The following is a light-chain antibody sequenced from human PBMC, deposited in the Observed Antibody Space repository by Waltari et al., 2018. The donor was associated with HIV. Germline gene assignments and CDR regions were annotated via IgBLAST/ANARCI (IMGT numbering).Light chain of an antibody. CDR1: QRVSIY. J-gene: IGKJ1*01. V-gene: IGKV3-11*01. Sequence: EFVLTQSPATLSLSPGERAILSCRASQRVSIYLGWYQQKPGQAPRLLIYDVSKRATGIPARFSGSGSGTDFTLTISSLEPEDFAIYYCQQRSKWTFGQGTRVELK. CDR3: QQRSKWT. CDR2: DVS.